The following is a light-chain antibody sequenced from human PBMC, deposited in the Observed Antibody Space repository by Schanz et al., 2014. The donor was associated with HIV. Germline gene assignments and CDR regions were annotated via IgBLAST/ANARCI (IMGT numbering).Light chain of an antibody. J-gene: IGKJ2*01. CDR2: GAS. Sequence: ETVLTQSPGTLSLSPGERATLSCRASQSVSRNYVAWYQQKPGQAPRLCIYGASSRATGIPDRFSGSGSGTEFTLTISGLQSEDFALYYCQQYSDWPPSTFGQGTKVEIK. CDR3: QQYSDWPPST. CDR1: QSVSRNY. V-gene: IGKV3-20*01.